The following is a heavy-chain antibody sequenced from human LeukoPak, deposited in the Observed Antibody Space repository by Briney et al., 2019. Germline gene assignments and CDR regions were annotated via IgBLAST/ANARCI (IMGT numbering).Heavy chain of an antibody. CDR1: RFTFSSYT. V-gene: IGHV3-23*01. CDR3: AVHYYSYYYMDV. J-gene: IGHJ6*03. CDR2: ISGSGGST. Sequence: PGGSLRLSCAASRFTFSSYTMSWVRQAPGKGLEWVSAISGSGGSTYYADSVKGRFTISRDNSKNTLYLQMNSLRAEDTAVYYCAVHYYSYYYMDVWGKGTTVTVSS.